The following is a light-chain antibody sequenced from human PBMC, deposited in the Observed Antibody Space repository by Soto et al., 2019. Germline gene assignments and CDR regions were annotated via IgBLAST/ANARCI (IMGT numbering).Light chain of an antibody. Sequence: EIVMTQSPATLSVSPGERATLSCRASQSVSSNLAWYQQRPGQAPRLLIYGSSSRATGIPDRFSGSGSGTDFTLSISRLEPEDFAVYYCLRYGSLPTWTFGQGTKVDIK. CDR1: QSVSSN. V-gene: IGKV3-20*01. J-gene: IGKJ1*01. CDR2: GSS. CDR3: LRYGSLPTWT.